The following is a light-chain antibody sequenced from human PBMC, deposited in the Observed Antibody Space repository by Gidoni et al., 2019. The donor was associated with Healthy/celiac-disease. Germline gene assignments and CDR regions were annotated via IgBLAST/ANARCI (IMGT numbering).Light chain of an antibody. CDR2: AAS. Sequence: DIQMTQSPSSLSASVGDRVTITCRASQSISSYLNWYQQKPGKAPKLLIYAASSLQSGVPSRFSGRGSGTDFTLTISRLQPEDFATYYCQQSYSTPRITFGQGTRLEIK. V-gene: IGKV1-39*01. CDR1: QSISSY. J-gene: IGKJ5*01. CDR3: QQSYSTPRIT.